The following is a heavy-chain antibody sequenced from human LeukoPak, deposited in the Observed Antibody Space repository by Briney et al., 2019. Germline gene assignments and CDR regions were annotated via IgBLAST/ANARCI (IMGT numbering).Heavy chain of an antibody. J-gene: IGHJ4*02. CDR3: AREELWFGELSCLDY. CDR1: GYTFTGYY. D-gene: IGHD3-10*01. CDR2: INPNSGGT. Sequence: ASVKVSCKASGYTFTGYYMHWVRQAPGQGLEWMGWINPNSGGTNYAQKFQGRVTMTRDTSISTAYMELSRLRSDDTAGYYCAREELWFGELSCLDYWGQGILVTVSS. V-gene: IGHV1-2*02.